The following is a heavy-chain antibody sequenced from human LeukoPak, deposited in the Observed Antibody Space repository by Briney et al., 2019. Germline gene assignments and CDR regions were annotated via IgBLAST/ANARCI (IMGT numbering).Heavy chain of an antibody. D-gene: IGHD1-14*01. V-gene: IGHV4-4*07. Sequence: SETLSLTCSVSGGSFSNYYWSWIRQPAGKGLEWIGRIYTSGSTNYNPSLKSRVTMSVDTSNNQFSLKLTSATAADIAVYYCARQPPQYYGMDVWGQGTTVTVSS. CDR2: IYTSGST. J-gene: IGHJ6*02. CDR1: GGSFSNYY. CDR3: ARQPPQYYGMDV.